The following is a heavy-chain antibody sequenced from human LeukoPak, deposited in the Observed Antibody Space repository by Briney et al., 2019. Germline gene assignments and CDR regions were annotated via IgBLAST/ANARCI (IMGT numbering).Heavy chain of an antibody. V-gene: IGHV4-4*07. Sequence: PSETLSLTCTVSGASISSDSWSWIRQPAGKGLEWIGRIYTTGNTNYNPSLKSRVTMLVDTPKNQFSLKLSSVTAADTAVYYCARLRYCTNGVCPWGQGTLVTVSS. D-gene: IGHD2-8*01. CDR3: ARLRYCTNGVCP. J-gene: IGHJ5*02. CDR1: GASISSDS. CDR2: IYTTGNT.